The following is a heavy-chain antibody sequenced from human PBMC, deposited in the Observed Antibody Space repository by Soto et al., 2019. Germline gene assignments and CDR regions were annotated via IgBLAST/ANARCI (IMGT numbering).Heavy chain of an antibody. CDR3: AKGLESVGGAFIFAY. Sequence: GGSLRLSCAASGFTFSSYAMSWVRQAPGKGLEWVSAISGSGGSTYYADSVKGRFTISRDNSKNTLYLQMNSLRAEDTAVYYCAKGLESVGGAFIFAYWGQGSLVTVSS. V-gene: IGHV3-23*01. CDR2: ISGSGGST. J-gene: IGHJ4*02. D-gene: IGHD3-10*01. CDR1: GFTFSSYA.